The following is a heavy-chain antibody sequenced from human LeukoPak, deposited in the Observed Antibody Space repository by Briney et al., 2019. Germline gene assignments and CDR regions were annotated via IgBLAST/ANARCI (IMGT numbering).Heavy chain of an antibody. V-gene: IGHV3-48*01. CDR2: ISSSSSTI. CDR3: TRGLYYYDSSGYR. CDR1: GFTFSSYS. D-gene: IGHD3-22*01. Sequence: GGSLRLSCAASGFTFSSYSMNWVRQAPGKGLEWVSYISSSSSTIYYADSVKGRFTISRDNAKNSLYLQMNSLKTEDTAVYYCTRGLYYYDSSGYRGGQGTLVTVSS. J-gene: IGHJ4*02.